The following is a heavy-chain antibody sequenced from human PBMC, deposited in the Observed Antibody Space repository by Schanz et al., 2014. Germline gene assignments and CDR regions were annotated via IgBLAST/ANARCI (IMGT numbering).Heavy chain of an antibody. CDR3: ATASSPVREAGAGSSFHL. Sequence: EVQLVESGGGLVQPGGSLRLSCAASGFMFSSYGMHWVRQAPGKGLEWVGRIKSKTDGETTDYAAPVKGRFSISRDDSQSTLYLQMNSLKIEDTAVYYCATASSPVREAGAGSSFHLWGQGTLVTVSP. V-gene: IGHV3-15*01. CDR2: IKSKTDGETT. J-gene: IGHJ5*02. D-gene: IGHD6-13*01. CDR1: GFMFSSYG.